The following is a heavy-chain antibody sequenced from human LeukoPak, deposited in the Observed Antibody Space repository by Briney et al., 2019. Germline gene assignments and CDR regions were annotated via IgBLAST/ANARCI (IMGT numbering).Heavy chain of an antibody. CDR1: GFTFSSYA. Sequence: PGGSLRLSCAASGFTFSSYAMHWVRQAPGKGLEWVAVISYDGSNKYYADSVKGRFTISRDNSKNTLYLQMNSLRAEDTAVYYCAKDRGYSKPFVFDYWGQGTLVTVSS. D-gene: IGHD5-24*01. CDR2: ISYDGSNK. V-gene: IGHV3-30-3*01. CDR3: AKDRGYSKPFVFDY. J-gene: IGHJ4*02.